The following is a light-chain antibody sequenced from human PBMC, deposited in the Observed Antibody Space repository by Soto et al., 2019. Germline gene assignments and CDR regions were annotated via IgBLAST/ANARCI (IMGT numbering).Light chain of an antibody. J-gene: IGKJ5*01. CDR1: QNIKSW. Sequence: DIHMTKSPSTLSSSVGYRFTITCLASQNIKSWLAWYQQKAGKAPKLLIYEASTLERGVPSRFSGSGSGTDFTLTISSLQPEDFATYYCQQSYSTHPITFGQGTRLEIK. CDR3: QQSYSTHPIT. CDR2: EAS. V-gene: IGKV1-39*01.